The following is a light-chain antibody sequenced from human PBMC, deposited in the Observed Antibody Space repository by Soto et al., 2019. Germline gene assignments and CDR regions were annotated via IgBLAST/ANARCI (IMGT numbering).Light chain of an antibody. Sequence: QSALTQPASVSGSPGQSITISCTGTSTDIGGYNYVSWYQQYPGKAPKLMIYEVSNRPSGVPNRFSGSKAGNAASLTISGLQAEDEADYYCSSYTSISTLVFGAGTKV. J-gene: IGLJ1*01. CDR2: EVS. CDR3: SSYTSISTLV. V-gene: IGLV2-14*01. CDR1: STDIGGYNY.